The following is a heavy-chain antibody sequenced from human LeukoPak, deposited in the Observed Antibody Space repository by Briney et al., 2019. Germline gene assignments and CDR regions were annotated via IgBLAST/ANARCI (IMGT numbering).Heavy chain of an antibody. CDR1: GFTFSSYE. Sequence: PGGSLRLSCAASGFTFSSYEMNWVRQAPGKGLEWVSYISSSGSTIYYADSVKGRFTISRDNAKNSLYLQMNSLRAEDTAVYYCAREGYYYGSSGYYYYYYMDVWGKGTTVTVSS. V-gene: IGHV3-48*03. CDR3: AREGYYYGSSGYYYYYYMDV. J-gene: IGHJ6*03. D-gene: IGHD3-22*01. CDR2: ISSSGSTI.